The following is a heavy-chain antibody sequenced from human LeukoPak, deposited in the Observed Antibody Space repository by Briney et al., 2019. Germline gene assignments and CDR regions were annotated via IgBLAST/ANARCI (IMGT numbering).Heavy chain of an antibody. CDR3: ARDWAYGYVINYYYGMDV. Sequence: GGSLRLSCAASGFTFSDYYMSWIRQAPGKGLEWVSYISSSSSYTNYADSVKGRFTISRDNAKNSLYLQMNSLRAEDTAVYYCARDWAYGYVINYYYGMDVWGQGTTVTVSS. CDR2: ISSSSSYT. V-gene: IGHV3-11*06. CDR1: GFTFSDYY. J-gene: IGHJ6*02. D-gene: IGHD3-10*01.